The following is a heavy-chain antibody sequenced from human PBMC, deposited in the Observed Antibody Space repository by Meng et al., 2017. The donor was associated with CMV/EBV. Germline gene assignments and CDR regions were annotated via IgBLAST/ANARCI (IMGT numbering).Heavy chain of an antibody. J-gene: IGHJ5*02. Sequence: SQTLSLTCAVYGGSFSGYYWSWIRQPPVKGLEWIGEINHSGSTNYNPSLKSRVTISVDTSKNQFSLKLSSVTAADTAVYYCARYSSWPGLASAWGQGTLVTVSS. D-gene: IGHD6-13*01. CDR1: GGSFSGYY. CDR2: INHSGST. CDR3: ARYSSWPGLASA. V-gene: IGHV4-34*01.